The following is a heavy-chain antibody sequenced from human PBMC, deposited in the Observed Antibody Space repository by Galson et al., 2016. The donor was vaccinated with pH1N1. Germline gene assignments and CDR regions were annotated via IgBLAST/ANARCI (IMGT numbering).Heavy chain of an antibody. CDR2: IYSGGDT. J-gene: IGHJ5*02. V-gene: IGHV3-53*01. CDR3: ARDTGA. CDR1: GVTVSNNY. D-gene: IGHD7-27*01. Sequence: SLRLSCAASGVTVSNNYMSWVRQAPGKGLEWVSRIYSGGDTYYADSVKGRFTVSRDSSKNTVYLQMNSLRAEDTAVYYCARDTGAWGQGTLVTVSS.